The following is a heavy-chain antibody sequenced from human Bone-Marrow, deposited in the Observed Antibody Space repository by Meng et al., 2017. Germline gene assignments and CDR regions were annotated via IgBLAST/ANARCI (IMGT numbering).Heavy chain of an antibody. J-gene: IGHJ6*02. D-gene: IGHD3-9*01. Sequence: KVSCKGSGYSFTSYWIGWVRQMPGKGLEWMGIIYPGDSDTRYSTSFQGQVTISADKSISTAYLQWSSLKASDTAMYYCARKFDILTGYYVPTKHYGMDVWGQGTTVTVSS. V-gene: IGHV5-51*01. CDR2: IYPGDSDT. CDR3: ARKFDILTGYYVPTKHYGMDV. CDR1: GYSFTSYW.